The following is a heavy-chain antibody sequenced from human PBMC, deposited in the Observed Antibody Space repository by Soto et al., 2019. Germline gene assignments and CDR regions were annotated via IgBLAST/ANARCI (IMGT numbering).Heavy chain of an antibody. CDR3: ARDPGRGSYLDY. V-gene: IGHV1-69*01. J-gene: IGHJ4*02. CDR1: GGTFSSYA. CDR2: IIPIFGTA. D-gene: IGHD1-26*01. Sequence: QVQLVQSGAEVKKTGSSVKVSCKASGGTFSSYAISWVRQAPGQGLEWMVGIIPIFGTANYAQKFQGRVTITADDSTRTAYMELSSLRSEDTAVYYCARDPGRGSYLDYWGQGTLVTVSS.